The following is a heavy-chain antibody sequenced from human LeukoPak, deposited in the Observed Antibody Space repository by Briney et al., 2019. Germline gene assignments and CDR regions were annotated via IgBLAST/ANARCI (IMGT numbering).Heavy chain of an antibody. CDR3: ARRGGITMVRGVIIEGPGFDY. J-gene: IGHJ4*02. V-gene: IGHV3-21*01. Sequence: GGSLRLSCAASGFTFSSYSMNWVRQAPGKGLEWVSSISSSSSYIYYADSVKGRFTISRDNAKNSLYLQMNSLRAEDTAVYYCARRGGITMVRGVIIEGPGFDYWGQGTLVTVFS. CDR1: GFTFSSYS. CDR2: ISSSSSYI. D-gene: IGHD3-10*01.